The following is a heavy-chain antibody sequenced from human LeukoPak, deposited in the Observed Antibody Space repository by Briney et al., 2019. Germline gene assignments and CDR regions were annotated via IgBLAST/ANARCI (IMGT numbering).Heavy chain of an antibody. CDR1: GCSVSDYY. J-gene: IGHJ3*01. CDR2: IFYTGRT. D-gene: IGHD1-26*01. CDR3: ARRYSGSYSVFGVFDL. V-gene: IGHV4-59*02. Sequence: SETLSLTCTVSGCSVSDYYWSWIRQPPGKGLEWIGYIFYTGRTNYNPSLKSRVTISVDTSKNEFSLKLSSVTAADTAVYYCARRYSGSYSVFGVFDLWGQGTMVTVSS.